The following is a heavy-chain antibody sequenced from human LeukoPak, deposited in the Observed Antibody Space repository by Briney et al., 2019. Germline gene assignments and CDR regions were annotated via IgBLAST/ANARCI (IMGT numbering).Heavy chain of an antibody. Sequence: ASVKVSCKASGYTFTSYYMHWVRQAPGQGLEWMGWINPNSGGTNYAQKFQGRVTMTRDTSISTAYMELSRLRSDDTAVYYCAKDVRYFDWLPISSWGQGTLVTVSS. CDR3: AKDVRYFDWLPISS. D-gene: IGHD3-9*01. J-gene: IGHJ4*02. CDR2: INPNSGGT. CDR1: GYTFTSYY. V-gene: IGHV1-2*02.